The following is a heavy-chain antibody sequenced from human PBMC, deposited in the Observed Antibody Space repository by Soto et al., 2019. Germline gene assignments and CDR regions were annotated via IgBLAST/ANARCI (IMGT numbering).Heavy chain of an antibody. J-gene: IGHJ4*02. Sequence: ASVKVSCKASGDTFGSNAMHWVRQAARQRLEWMGWIIGGSGNTKYSRNFQGRVTITWDTSASTVYMELTSLRSDDTAVYFCARGSGSFFPFFDSWGQGTLVTVSS. V-gene: IGHV1-3*01. CDR3: ARGSGSFFPFFDS. CDR1: GDTFGSNA. CDR2: IIGGSGNT. D-gene: IGHD1-26*01.